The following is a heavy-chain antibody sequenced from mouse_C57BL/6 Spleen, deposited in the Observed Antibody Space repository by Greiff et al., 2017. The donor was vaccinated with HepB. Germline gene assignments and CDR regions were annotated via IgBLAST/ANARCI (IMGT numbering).Heavy chain of an antibody. CDR2: ISYDGSN. J-gene: IGHJ2*01. D-gene: IGHD2-2*01. CDR1: GYSITSGYY. V-gene: IGHV3-6*01. CDR3: AREGLRNYFDY. Sequence: VQLKESGPGLVKPSQSLSLTCSVTGYSITSGYYWNWIRQFPGNKLEWMGYISYDGSNNYNPSLKNRISITRDTSKNQFFLKLNSVTTEDTATYYCAREGLRNYFDYWGQGTTLTVSS.